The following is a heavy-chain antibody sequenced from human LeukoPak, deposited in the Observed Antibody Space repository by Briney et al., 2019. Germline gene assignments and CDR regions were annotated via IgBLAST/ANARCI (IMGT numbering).Heavy chain of an antibody. CDR1: GGTFSSYA. CDR3: AREAYSGGSCYYIFDY. CDR2: IIPIFGTA. Sequence: VASVKVSCKASGGTFSSYAISWVRQAPGQGLEWMGGIIPIFGTANYAQKFQGRVTITADESTSTAYMELSSLRSEDTAVYYCAREAYSGGSCYYIFDYWGQGTLVTVSS. V-gene: IGHV1-69*01. J-gene: IGHJ4*02. D-gene: IGHD2-15*01.